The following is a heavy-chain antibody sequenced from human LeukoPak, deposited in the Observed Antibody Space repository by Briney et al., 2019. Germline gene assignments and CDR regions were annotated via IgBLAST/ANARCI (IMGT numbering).Heavy chain of an antibody. D-gene: IGHD3-9*01. J-gene: IGHJ4*02. CDR3: ARGSISRDFDY. CDR1: GGSFSGYY. V-gene: IGHV4-34*01. CDR2: INHSGST. Sequence: SETLSLTCAVYGGSFSGYYWSWIRQPPGKGLEWIGEINHSGSTNYNPSLKSRVTISVDKSKNQFSLKLSSVTAADTAVYYCARGSISRDFDYWGQGTLVTVSS.